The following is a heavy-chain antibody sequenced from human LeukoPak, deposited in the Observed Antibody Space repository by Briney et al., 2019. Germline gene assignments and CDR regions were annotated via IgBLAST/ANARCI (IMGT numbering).Heavy chain of an antibody. V-gene: IGHV3-7*01. J-gene: IGHJ4*02. D-gene: IGHD1-26*01. CDR2: INRDGRTK. CDR3: TRDTEGSLDY. Sequence: GVSLRLSCAASGFTFSNSWMAWVRQAPGKGLQWVANINRDGRTKHYADSLKGRFTISRDNPKNSLYLQMDNLRADGTAVYDCTRDTEGSLDYWGQGILVTVAS. CDR1: GFTFSNSW.